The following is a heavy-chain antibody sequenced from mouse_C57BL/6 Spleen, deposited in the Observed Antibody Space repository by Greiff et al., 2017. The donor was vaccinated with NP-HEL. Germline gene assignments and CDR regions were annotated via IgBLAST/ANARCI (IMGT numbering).Heavy chain of an antibody. CDR2: INPSTGGT. CDR3: ARSVGGYAMDY. V-gene: IGHV1-42*01. J-gene: IGHJ4*01. CDR1: GYSFTGYY. Sequence: VQLKESGPELVKPGASVKISCKASGYSFTGYYMNWVKQSPEKSLEWIGEINPSTGGTTYNQKFKAKATLTVDKSSSTAYMQLKSLTSEDSAVYYCARSVGGYAMDYWGQGTSVTVSS.